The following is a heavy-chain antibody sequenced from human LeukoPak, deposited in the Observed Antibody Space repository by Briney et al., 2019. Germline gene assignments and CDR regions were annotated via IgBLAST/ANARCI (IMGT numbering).Heavy chain of an antibody. CDR1: GFTFSSYA. D-gene: IGHD3-22*01. CDR2: ISYDGSNK. Sequence: GRSLRLSCAASGFTFSSYAMHWVRQAPGKGLEWVAVISYDGSNKYYADSVKGRFTISRDNSKNTLYLQMNSLKPEDTAVYYCASSNEFYYDTSTYVDYWGQGTLVTVSS. V-gene: IGHV3-30-3*01. J-gene: IGHJ4*02. CDR3: ASSNEFYYDTSTYVDY.